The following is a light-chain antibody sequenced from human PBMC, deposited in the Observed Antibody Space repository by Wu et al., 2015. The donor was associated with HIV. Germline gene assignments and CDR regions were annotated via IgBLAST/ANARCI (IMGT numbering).Light chain of an antibody. Sequence: DIVLTQSPGTLSLSPGERGTLSCRVSQRIRNDYLAWYQQKPGQPPRLVIYGASYRATGIPDRFSGSGSGTDFILTISRLEPEDSAVYYCQQYGYAPDTFGPGTKVDLK. CDR2: GAS. V-gene: IGKV3-20*01. J-gene: IGKJ3*01. CDR3: QQYGYAPDT. CDR1: QRIRNDY.